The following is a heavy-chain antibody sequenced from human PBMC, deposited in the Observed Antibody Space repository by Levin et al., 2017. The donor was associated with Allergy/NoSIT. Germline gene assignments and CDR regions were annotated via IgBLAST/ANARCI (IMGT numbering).Heavy chain of an antibody. D-gene: IGHD4-17*01. CDR1: GYTFTDHY. CDR3: ARNDYGDYVQNFDY. V-gene: IGHV1-2*02. Sequence: GESLKISCEAAGYTFTDHYMHWVRQAPGQGLEWMGWVNCNSGDTHYAQKFQDRVTMTRDTSITTAYIEGSSLRFDDTALYFCARNDYGDYVQNFDYWGQGTLVTVSS. CDR2: VNCNSGDT. J-gene: IGHJ4*02.